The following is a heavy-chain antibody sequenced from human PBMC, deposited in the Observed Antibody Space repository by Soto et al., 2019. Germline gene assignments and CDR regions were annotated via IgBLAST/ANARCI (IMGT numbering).Heavy chain of an antibody. Sequence: GGSLRLSCAASGFTFSSYGMHWVRQAPGKGLEWVAVISYDGSNKYYADSVKGRFTISRDNSKNTLYLQMNSLRAEDTAVYYCAKDLRVGYCSSTSCPNYDSSGYPLDYWGQGTLVTVSS. CDR2: ISYDGSNK. J-gene: IGHJ4*02. CDR3: AKDLRVGYCSSTSCPNYDSSGYPLDY. CDR1: GFTFSSYG. V-gene: IGHV3-30*18. D-gene: IGHD2-2*01.